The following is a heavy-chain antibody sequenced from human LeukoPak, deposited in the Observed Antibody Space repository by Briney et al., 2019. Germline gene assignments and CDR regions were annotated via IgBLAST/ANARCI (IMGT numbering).Heavy chain of an antibody. V-gene: IGHV3-13*01. CDR2: IGTAGDT. D-gene: IGHD6-6*01. Sequence: PGGSLRLSCAASGFTFSSYDMHWVRQAPGRGLEWVSAIGTAGDTYYPGSVKGRFTISRENAKNSLYLQMNSLRAEDTAVYYCARHRSSWLIDYWGQGTLVTVSS. J-gene: IGHJ4*02. CDR1: GFTFSSYD. CDR3: ARHRSSWLIDY.